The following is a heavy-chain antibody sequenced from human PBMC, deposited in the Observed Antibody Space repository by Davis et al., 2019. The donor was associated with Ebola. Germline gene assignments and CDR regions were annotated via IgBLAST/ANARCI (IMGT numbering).Heavy chain of an antibody. CDR1: GFTFSTYG. J-gene: IGHJ6*04. Sequence: PGGSLRLSCAASGFTFSTYGMHWVRQAPGKGLEWVAGIWYDGSKKYYTDSLKGRLTISSDNSKNTVYMEMNSLRAEDTAVYYCARDSYGMDVWGKGSTVTVSS. CDR2: IWYDGSKK. V-gene: IGHV3-33*01. CDR3: ARDSYGMDV.